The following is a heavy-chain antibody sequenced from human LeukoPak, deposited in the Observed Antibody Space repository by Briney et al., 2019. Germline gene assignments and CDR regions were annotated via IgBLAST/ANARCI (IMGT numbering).Heavy chain of an antibody. D-gene: IGHD3-3*01. Sequence: MPSETLSLTRTVSGGSISSGDYYWSWIRQPQGKGLEWIGYIYYSGSTYYNPSLKSRVTISVDTSKNQFSLKLSSVTAADTAVYYCARGDFWSGSIDYWGQGTLVTVSS. J-gene: IGHJ4*02. CDR3: ARGDFWSGSIDY. CDR2: IYYSGST. CDR1: GGSISSGDYY. V-gene: IGHV4-30-4*08.